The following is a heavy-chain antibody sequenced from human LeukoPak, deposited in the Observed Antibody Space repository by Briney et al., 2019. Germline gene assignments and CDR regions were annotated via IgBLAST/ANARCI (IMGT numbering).Heavy chain of an antibody. CDR2: IAVGSGNT. CDR1: GFTFTSSA. Sequence: ASVKVSCKASGFTFTSSAMQWVRQARGQRLEWIGWIAVGSGNTNYAQKFQERVTITRDMSTSTVYMELSSLRSEGTAVYYCAAAHSSGWYGTLDYWGQGTLVTVSS. V-gene: IGHV1-58*02. J-gene: IGHJ4*02. CDR3: AAAHSSGWYGTLDY. D-gene: IGHD6-19*01.